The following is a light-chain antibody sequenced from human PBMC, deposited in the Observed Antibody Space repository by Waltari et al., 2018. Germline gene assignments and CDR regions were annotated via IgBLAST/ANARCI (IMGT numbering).Light chain of an antibody. Sequence: EIVLTQSPGTLSFSPGEGATLSCRASQSVNSYLAWYQQKPGQAPRLLIYGASTRATGIPDRFSGSGSGTDFTLTITRLEPEDFAVYYCQQYGSSPPDTFGGGTKVEIE. V-gene: IGKV3-20*01. CDR1: QSVNSY. J-gene: IGKJ4*01. CDR2: GAS. CDR3: QQYGSSPPDT.